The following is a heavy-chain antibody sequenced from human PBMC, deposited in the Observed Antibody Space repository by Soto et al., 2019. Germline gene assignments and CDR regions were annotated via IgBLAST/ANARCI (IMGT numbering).Heavy chain of an antibody. CDR1: GFTFSSNA. V-gene: IGHV3-23*01. J-gene: IGHJ6*02. CDR2: ISGSGYST. Sequence: EVQLLESGGGFVQPGGSLRLPCAASGFTFSSNAMSWVRQAPGKGLEWVTAISGSGYSTYYADSVKGRFTISRDNSKNTLYLQMNSLRAEDTAVYYCAKSSSSSSGYKDYYYYGMDVWGQGTTVTVSS. CDR3: AKSSSSSSGYKDYYYYGMDV. D-gene: IGHD6-6*01.